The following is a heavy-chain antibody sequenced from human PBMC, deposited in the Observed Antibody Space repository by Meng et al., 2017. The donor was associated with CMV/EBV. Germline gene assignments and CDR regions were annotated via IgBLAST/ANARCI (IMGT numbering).Heavy chain of an antibody. J-gene: IGHJ4*02. V-gene: IGHV5-51*01. CDR3: ARLDPTALDY. Sequence: KVSCKGSGYSFTSYWIGWVRQMPGKGLEWMGIIYPGDSGTRYSPSFQGQVTISADKSISTAYLQWSSLKASDTAMYYCARLDPTALDYWGQGTLVTVSS. D-gene: IGHD5-18*01. CDR2: IYPGDSGT. CDR1: GYSFTSYW.